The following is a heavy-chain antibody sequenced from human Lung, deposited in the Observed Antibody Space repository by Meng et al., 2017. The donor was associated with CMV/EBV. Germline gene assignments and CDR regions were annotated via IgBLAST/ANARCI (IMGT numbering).Heavy chain of an antibody. D-gene: IGHD6-19*01. CDR3: AKGLGTTGWYSPLDS. J-gene: IGHJ4*02. Sequence: ESLKISCAASGFTFNKYAMTWVRQAPGKGLEWVSIISAVIDNTYYADSVKGRFTLSRDNSMNTLYLQMHSLRAEDTAIYFCAKGLGTTGWYSPLDSWGRGTXVTVSS. CDR2: ISAVIDNT. V-gene: IGHV3-23*01. CDR1: GFTFNKYA.